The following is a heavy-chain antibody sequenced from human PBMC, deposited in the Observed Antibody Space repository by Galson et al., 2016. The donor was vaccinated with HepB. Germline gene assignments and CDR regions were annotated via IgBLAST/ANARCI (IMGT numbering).Heavy chain of an antibody. Sequence: SLRLSCAASGFTFRNYGMHWVRQAPGKGLEWVAVIWYDGSHQNYADSVKGRFTVSRDNSRDTLYLQMNSLRAEDTAVYYCARDAKFEASMNQPDYWGQGTLVTVSS. V-gene: IGHV3-33*01. CDR2: IWYDGSHQ. D-gene: IGHD1-14*01. J-gene: IGHJ4*02. CDR3: ARDAKFEASMNQPDY. CDR1: GFTFRNYG.